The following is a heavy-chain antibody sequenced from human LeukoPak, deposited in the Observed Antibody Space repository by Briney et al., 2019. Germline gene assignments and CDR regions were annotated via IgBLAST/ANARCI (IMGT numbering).Heavy chain of an antibody. Sequence: GGSLRLSCAASGFTFSSYAMSWVRQAPGKGLEWISAISGSGGSTYYADSVKGRFTISRDNSKNTLYLQMNSLRAEDTAVYYCAKCFGLWFGELFSFDYWGQGTLVTVSS. V-gene: IGHV3-23*01. D-gene: IGHD3-10*01. CDR2: ISGSGGST. J-gene: IGHJ4*02. CDR3: AKCFGLWFGELFSFDY. CDR1: GFTFSSYA.